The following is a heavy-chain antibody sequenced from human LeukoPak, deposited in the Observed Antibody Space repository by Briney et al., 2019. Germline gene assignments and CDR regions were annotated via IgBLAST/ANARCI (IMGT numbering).Heavy chain of an antibody. CDR2: INHSGST. D-gene: IGHD6-6*01. CDR3: ARVEASSSSTYFFDH. J-gene: IGHJ4*02. CDR1: GGSFTGYY. Sequence: SKTLSLTCAVYGGSFTGYYWSWIRQPPGKGLEWIGEINHSGSTNYNPSLKSRVIISVDTSKNQFSLKLSSVTAADTAVYYCARVEASSSSTYFFDHWAQGTLVTVSS. V-gene: IGHV4-34*01.